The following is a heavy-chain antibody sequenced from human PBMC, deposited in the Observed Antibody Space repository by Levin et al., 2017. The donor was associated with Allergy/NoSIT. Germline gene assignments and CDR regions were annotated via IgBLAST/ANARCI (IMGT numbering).Heavy chain of an antibody. D-gene: IGHD4-17*01. V-gene: IGHV3-48*02. J-gene: IGHJ4*02. CDR1: GFTFSSYS. Sequence: GGSLRLSCAASGFTFSSYSMNWVRQAPGKGLEWVSYISSSSSTIYYADSVKGRFTISRDNAKNSLYLQMNSLRDEDTAVYYCARDRAHYGDPLPGYFDYWGQGTLVTVSS. CDR3: ARDRAHYGDPLPGYFDY. CDR2: ISSSSSTI.